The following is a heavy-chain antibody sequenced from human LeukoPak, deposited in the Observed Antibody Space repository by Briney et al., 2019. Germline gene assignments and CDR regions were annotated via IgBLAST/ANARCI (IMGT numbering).Heavy chain of an antibody. CDR1: GGSISSGDYY. V-gene: IGHV4-30-4*01. D-gene: IGHD6-13*01. J-gene: IGHJ4*02. Sequence: SQTLSLTSTVSGGSISSGDYYWSWIRQPPGKGLEWIGYIYNNGRTYYNPSLKSRVTISVDTSKNLFSLKVSSVTAADAAVYYCARGRSSSWSSFDYWGQGTLVTVSS. CDR3: ARGRSSSWSSFDY. CDR2: IYNNGRT.